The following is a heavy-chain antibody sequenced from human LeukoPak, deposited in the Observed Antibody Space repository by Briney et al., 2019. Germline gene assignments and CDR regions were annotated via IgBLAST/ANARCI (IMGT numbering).Heavy chain of an antibody. Sequence: GRSLRLSCAASGFSFNNYGIYWVRQAPGKGLEWVALISNDGSEKYYADSVKGRFTISRDNSKNTLYLQMNSLRAEDTAVYYCAKEGVGGYSYGIDYWGQGILVTVSS. CDR1: GFSFNNYG. D-gene: IGHD5-18*01. CDR3: AKEGVGGYSYGIDY. V-gene: IGHV3-30*18. CDR2: ISNDGSEK. J-gene: IGHJ4*02.